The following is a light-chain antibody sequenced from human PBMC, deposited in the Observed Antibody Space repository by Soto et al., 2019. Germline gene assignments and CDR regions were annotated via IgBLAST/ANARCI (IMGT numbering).Light chain of an antibody. Sequence: EIVMTQSPATLSVSPGERATLSCRASQSVNSNLAWYQQKPGQAPRLLIYYASTRATGIPARFSGSGSGTEFTLTISSLQSEDFAVYYCQQYNDWPLTFGGETKVDIK. J-gene: IGKJ4*01. CDR3: QQYNDWPLT. CDR1: QSVNSN. V-gene: IGKV3-15*01. CDR2: YAS.